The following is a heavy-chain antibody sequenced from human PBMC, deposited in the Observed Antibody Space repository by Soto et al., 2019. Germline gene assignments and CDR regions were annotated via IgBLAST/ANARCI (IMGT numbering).Heavy chain of an antibody. D-gene: IGHD3-9*01. J-gene: IGHJ6*02. Sequence: PSETLSLTCTVSGGSISSYYWSWIRQPPGKGLEWIGYIYYSGSTNYNPSLKSRVTISVDTSKNQFSLKLSSVTAADTAVYYCARANYDIFTGYFLGPYYYYGMDVWGQGTTVTVSS. CDR2: IYYSGST. CDR3: ARANYDIFTGYFLGPYYYYGMDV. CDR1: GGSISSYY. V-gene: IGHV4-59*01.